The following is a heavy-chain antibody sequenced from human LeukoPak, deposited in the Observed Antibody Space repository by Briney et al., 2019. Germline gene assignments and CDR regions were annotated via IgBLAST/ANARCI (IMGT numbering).Heavy chain of an antibody. Sequence: ASVKVSCKASGYTFTSYGISWVRQAPGQGLEWMGWISAYNGNTNYAQKIQGRVTMTTDTSTSTAYMELRNLRSDDTAVYYCARVAQNYYDSSGYDAFDIWGQGTMVTVSS. CDR2: ISAYNGNT. J-gene: IGHJ3*02. CDR1: GYTFTSYG. D-gene: IGHD3-22*01. CDR3: ARVAQNYYDSSGYDAFDI. V-gene: IGHV1-18*01.